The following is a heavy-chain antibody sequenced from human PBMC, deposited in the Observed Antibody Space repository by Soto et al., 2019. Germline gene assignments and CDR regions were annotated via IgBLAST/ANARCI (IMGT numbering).Heavy chain of an antibody. CDR3: ARGPDRYDFWIRYYFDY. D-gene: IGHD3-3*01. Sequence: GGSLRLSCAASGFTFSSYGMHWVRQAPGKGLEWVAVIWYDGSNKYYADSVKGRFTISRDNSKNTLYLQMNSLRAEDTAVYYCARGPDRYDFWIRYYFDYWGQGTLVTVSS. J-gene: IGHJ4*02. CDR2: IWYDGSNK. CDR1: GFTFSSYG. V-gene: IGHV3-33*01.